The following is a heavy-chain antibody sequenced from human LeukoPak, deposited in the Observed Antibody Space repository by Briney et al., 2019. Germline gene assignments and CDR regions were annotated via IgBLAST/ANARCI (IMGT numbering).Heavy chain of an antibody. CDR1: GFTFNTFG. Sequence: GGSLRLSCAASGFTFNTFGMHWVRQAPGQGLEWVAAIWFDGSVKHYSDAVKGRFTISRDNSLNTLYLQMDSLRVEDTAIYYCAKDTAVQFLEPAFWGQGTLVTVSS. V-gene: IGHV3-33*06. CDR3: AKDTAVQFLEPAF. D-gene: IGHD3-3*01. CDR2: IWFDGSVK. J-gene: IGHJ4*02.